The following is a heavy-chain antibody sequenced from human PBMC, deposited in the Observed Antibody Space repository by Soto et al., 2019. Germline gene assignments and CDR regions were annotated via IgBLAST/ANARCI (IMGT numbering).Heavy chain of an antibody. CDR3: ARDTAVAGIFDY. Sequence: SVKVSCKASGGTFSSYAISWVRQAPGQGLEWMGGIIPIFGTANYAQKFQGRVTITADESTSTAYMELSSLRSEDTAVYYCARDTAVAGIFDYWGQGTLVTVSS. V-gene: IGHV1-69*13. J-gene: IGHJ4*02. D-gene: IGHD6-19*01. CDR2: IIPIFGTA. CDR1: GGTFSSYA.